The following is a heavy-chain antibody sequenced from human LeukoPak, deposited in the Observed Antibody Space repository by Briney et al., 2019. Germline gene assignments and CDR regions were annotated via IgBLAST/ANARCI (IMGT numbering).Heavy chain of an antibody. CDR3: ERASGRSYYYYYYMDV. D-gene: IGHD6-19*01. CDR2: ISSSSSYI. J-gene: IGHJ6*03. V-gene: IGHV3-21*01. Sequence: GGSLRLSCAASGFTFSSYSMNWLRQAPGKGLEWVSSISSSSSYIYYADSVKGRSTISRDNAKNSLYLQMNSVRAEDTAVYYCERASGRSYYYYYYMDVWGKGTTVTVSS. CDR1: GFTFSSYS.